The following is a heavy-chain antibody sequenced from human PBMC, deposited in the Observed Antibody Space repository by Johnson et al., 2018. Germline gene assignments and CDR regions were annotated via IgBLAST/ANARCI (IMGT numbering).Heavy chain of an antibody. J-gene: IGHJ1*01. Sequence: VQLLESGGGVVQPGRSLRLSCAASGFTFSTYGMHWVRQAPGKGLEWVAVISYDGGNKYYADSVKGRFTISRDNSKNTLYLQMNSLRDEDTAVYYCARAIVGKGYFQHWGQGTLVTVSS. CDR1: GFTFSTYG. CDR3: ARAIVGKGYFQH. CDR2: ISYDGGNK. D-gene: IGHD1-26*01. V-gene: IGHV3-30*03.